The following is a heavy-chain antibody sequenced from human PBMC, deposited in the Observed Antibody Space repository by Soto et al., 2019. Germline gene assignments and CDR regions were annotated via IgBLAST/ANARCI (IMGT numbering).Heavy chain of an antibody. CDR3: ARRSSSSIVAPYYFDY. V-gene: IGHV1-69*06. J-gene: IGHJ4*02. D-gene: IGHD6-6*01. CDR1: GGTFSSYA. CDR2: IIPVFGTA. Sequence: SVKVSCKASGGTFSSYAISWVRQAPGQGLEWMGGIIPVFGTANYAQKFQGRVTITADKSTSTAYMELSSLRSEDTAVYYCARRSSSSIVAPYYFDYWGQGTLVTVSS.